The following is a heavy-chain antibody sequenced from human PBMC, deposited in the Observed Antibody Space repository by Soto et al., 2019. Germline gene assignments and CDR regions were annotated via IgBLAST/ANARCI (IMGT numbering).Heavy chain of an antibody. J-gene: IGHJ6*02. CDR1: GGTFSSYA. V-gene: IGHV1-69*06. CDR3: AGAYGVVVPAAIPYYYYYGMDV. D-gene: IGHD2-2*01. CDR2: IIPIFGTA. Sequence: SVKVSCKASGGTFSSYAISWVRQAPGQGLEWMGGIIPIFGTANYAQKFQGRVTITADKSTSTAYMELSSLRSEDTAVYYCAGAYGVVVPAAIPYYYYYGMDVWGQGTTVTAP.